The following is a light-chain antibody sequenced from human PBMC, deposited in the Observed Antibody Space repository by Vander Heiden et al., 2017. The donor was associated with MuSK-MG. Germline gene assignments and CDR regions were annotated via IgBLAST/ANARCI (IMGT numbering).Light chain of an antibody. CDR1: QGLSTT. V-gene: IGKV3-15*01. CDR2: DAS. Sequence: EIVMTQSPATLSVSPGERASLSCRASQGLSTTLAWYQQKPGRAPRLLIYDASTRATGIPARFSGSGSGTEFTLTISSLQSEDFAVYYCQQYNTWPDTFGQGTRLEIK. CDR3: QQYNTWPDT. J-gene: IGKJ5*01.